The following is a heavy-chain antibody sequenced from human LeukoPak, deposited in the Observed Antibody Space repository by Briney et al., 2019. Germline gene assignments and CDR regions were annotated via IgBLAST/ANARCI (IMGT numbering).Heavy chain of an antibody. CDR2: FYYSGST. Sequence: PSETLSLTSTVSGGSISGYYWSWIRQPPGKGLEWIGYFYYSGSTNYNPSLKSRVTISVDTSKNQFSLKLSSVTAADTAVYYCARGRDGYNYVFDCWGQGTLVTVSS. CDR3: ARGRDGYNYVFDC. D-gene: IGHD5-24*01. CDR1: GGSISGYY. V-gene: IGHV4-59*01. J-gene: IGHJ4*02.